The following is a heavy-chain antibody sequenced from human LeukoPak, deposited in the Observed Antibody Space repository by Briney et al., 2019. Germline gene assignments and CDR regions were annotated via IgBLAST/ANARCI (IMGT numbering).Heavy chain of an antibody. CDR2: IYSGGST. CDR1: GFTVSSNY. D-gene: IGHD4-23*01. V-gene: IGHV3-53*05. CDR3: VKHAMVTLGSYFAN. Sequence: GGSLRLSCAASGFTVSSNYMSWVRQAPGKGLEWVSVIYSGGSTYYADSVKGRFTISRDSSKNTLDLQMDSLVPEDTAVYFCVKHAMVTLGSYFANWGQGTLVTVSS. J-gene: IGHJ4*02.